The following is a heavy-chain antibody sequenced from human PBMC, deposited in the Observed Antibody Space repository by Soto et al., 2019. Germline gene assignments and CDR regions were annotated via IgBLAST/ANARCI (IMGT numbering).Heavy chain of an antibody. Sequence: GALRLSCADSGFTFSSYAMHWVRQAPGKGLEWVAVISYDGSNKYYADSVKGRFTISRDNSKNTLYLQMNSLGAEDTAVYYCARDRGGGYCSGGSCYPQYYYYGMDVWGQGTTVTVSS. D-gene: IGHD2-15*01. CDR2: ISYDGSNK. V-gene: IGHV3-30-3*01. CDR1: GFTFSSYA. J-gene: IGHJ6*02. CDR3: ARDRGGGYCSGGSCYPQYYYYGMDV.